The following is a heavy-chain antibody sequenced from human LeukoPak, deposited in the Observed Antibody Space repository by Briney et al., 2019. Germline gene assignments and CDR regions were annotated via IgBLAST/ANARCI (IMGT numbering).Heavy chain of an antibody. CDR1: GFTLSNYA. Sequence: GGSLRLSCAASGFTLSNYAMGWVRQAPGEGLEWVSSISASGSTHSADSVEGRFAISRDISRDTPYLQMNSLRAEDTAVYYCAKDRSRDGGNFDYWGQGTLVTVSS. CDR3: AKDRSRDGGNFDY. D-gene: IGHD4-23*01. CDR2: ISASGST. J-gene: IGHJ4*02. V-gene: IGHV3-23*01.